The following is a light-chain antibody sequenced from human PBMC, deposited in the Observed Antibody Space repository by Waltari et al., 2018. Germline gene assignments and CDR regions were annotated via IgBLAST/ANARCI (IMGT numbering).Light chain of an antibody. CDR1: SLRSYY. CDR2: GKN. Sequence: SSELTQDPAVSVALGQTVRITCQGDSLRSYYASWYQQKPGQAPVLVIYGKNNRPSGIPYRVSGSSSGNTASVTITGAQAEDEADYYCNSRDSSGNPVVFGGGTKLTVL. CDR3: NSRDSSGNPVV. J-gene: IGLJ2*01. V-gene: IGLV3-19*01.